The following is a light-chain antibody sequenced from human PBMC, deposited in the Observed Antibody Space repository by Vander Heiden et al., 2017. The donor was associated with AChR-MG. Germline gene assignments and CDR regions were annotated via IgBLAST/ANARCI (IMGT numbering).Light chain of an antibody. J-gene: IGKJ3*01. CDR3: QRSYVIPLT. CDR2: LAT. Sequence: DIQMTQSPSSMSASVGDSVTITCRASQSISTYLNWYQQKPGKAPNLLITLATRLQTGVPLRFSGSGSGTDFTLTISTLQPEDFATYFCQRSYVIPLTFGPGTRVDIK. CDR1: QSISTY. V-gene: IGKV1-39*01.